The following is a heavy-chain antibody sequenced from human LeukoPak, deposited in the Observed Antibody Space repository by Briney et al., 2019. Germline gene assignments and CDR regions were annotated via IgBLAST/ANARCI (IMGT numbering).Heavy chain of an antibody. D-gene: IGHD3-16*01. Sequence: SGTLSLTCAVSGGSISSSNWWSWVRQPPGKGLEWIGEIYHSGSTNYNPSLKSRVTISVDKSKNQFSLKLSSVTAADTAVYYCARVGGLAGDPSYYFDYWGQGTLVTVSS. CDR1: GGSISSSNW. J-gene: IGHJ4*02. V-gene: IGHV4-4*02. CDR3: ARVGGLAGDPSYYFDY. CDR2: IYHSGST.